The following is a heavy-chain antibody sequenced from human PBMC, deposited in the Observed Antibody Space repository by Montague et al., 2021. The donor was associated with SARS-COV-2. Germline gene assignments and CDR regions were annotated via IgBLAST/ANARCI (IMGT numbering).Heavy chain of an antibody. CDR1: GFTFSAYT. V-gene: IGHV3-30*04. Sequence: SLRLSCAASGFTFSAYTIHWVRQAPGKGLEWVALISHDGSNKYYADSVKGRFTISRDNSKNTLYVQMNSLRAEDTAVYYCAREGAMTMDRGVIRPTKWFDPWGQGTLVTVSS. CDR3: AREGAMTMDRGVIRPTKWFDP. CDR2: ISHDGSNK. D-gene: IGHD3-10*01. J-gene: IGHJ5*02.